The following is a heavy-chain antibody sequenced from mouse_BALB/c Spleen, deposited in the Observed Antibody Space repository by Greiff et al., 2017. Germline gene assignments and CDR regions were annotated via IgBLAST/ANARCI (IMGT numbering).Heavy chain of an antibody. Sequence: VQLQQSGPELMKPGASVKISCKASGYSFTSYYMHWVKQSHGKSLEWIGYIDPFNGGTSYNQKFKGKATLTVDKSSSTAYMHLSSLTSEDSAVYYCARGGITTKEGFDYWGQGTTLTVSS. CDR1: GYSFTSYY. J-gene: IGHJ2*01. D-gene: IGHD2-4*01. CDR3: ARGGITTKEGFDY. CDR2: IDPFNGGT. V-gene: IGHV1-28*01.